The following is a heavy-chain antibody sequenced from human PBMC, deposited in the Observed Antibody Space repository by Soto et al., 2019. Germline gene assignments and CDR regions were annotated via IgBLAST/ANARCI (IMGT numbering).Heavy chain of an antibody. CDR1: GFTFSSYG. CDR3: ARVGGGNSDAFDI. V-gene: IGHV3-33*01. J-gene: IGHJ3*02. D-gene: IGHD2-21*02. Sequence: GGSLRLSCAASGFTFSSYGMHWVRQAPGKGLEWVAVIWYDGSNKYYADSVKGRFTISRDNSKNTLYLQMNSLRAEDTAVYYCARVGGGNSDAFDIWGQGTMVTVSS. CDR2: IWYDGSNK.